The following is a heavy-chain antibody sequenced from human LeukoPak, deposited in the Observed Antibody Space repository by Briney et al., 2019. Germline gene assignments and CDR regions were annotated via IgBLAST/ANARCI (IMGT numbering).Heavy chain of an antibody. Sequence: GGSLRLSCAASGFTFSSYAMSWVRQAPGKGLEWVSAISGDGGNTYYADSVKGRFTISRDNSKNTLYLQMNSLRAEDTAVYYCAKDYGEMATIRRGFAFDYWGQGTLVTVSS. CDR2: ISGDGGNT. V-gene: IGHV3-23*01. J-gene: IGHJ4*02. CDR3: AKDYGEMATIRRGFAFDY. D-gene: IGHD5-24*01. CDR1: GFTFSSYA.